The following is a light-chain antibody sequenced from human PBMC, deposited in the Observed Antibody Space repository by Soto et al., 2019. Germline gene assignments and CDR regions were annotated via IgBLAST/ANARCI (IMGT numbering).Light chain of an antibody. V-gene: IGKV3-20*01. CDR3: QQYGSSPRA. Sequence: EIVLTQSPATLSLSPGDRAVLSCRASQSVSRSLTWYQHKPGQAPRLLIYGASNRATGIPDRFSGSGSGTEFTLTIDRLEPEDFATYYCQQYGSSPRAFGQGTKVDIK. CDR1: QSVSRS. J-gene: IGKJ1*01. CDR2: GAS.